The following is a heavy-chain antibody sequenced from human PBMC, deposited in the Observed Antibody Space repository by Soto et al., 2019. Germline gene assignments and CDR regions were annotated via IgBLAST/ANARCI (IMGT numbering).Heavy chain of an antibody. V-gene: IGHV4-31*03. CDR1: GDSIGTSGSY. CDR3: ASFNDRTEPASILN. CDR2: IYYTGTT. Sequence: SETLCLTCSVSGDSIGTSGSYWTWVRQHPGKGLEWIGYIYYTGTTYYKSSLRSRVIISTDTSKNQFSLQLRSVTASDTAVYFCASFNDRTEPASILNWGQGTLVTVSS. J-gene: IGHJ4*02. D-gene: IGHD2-8*01.